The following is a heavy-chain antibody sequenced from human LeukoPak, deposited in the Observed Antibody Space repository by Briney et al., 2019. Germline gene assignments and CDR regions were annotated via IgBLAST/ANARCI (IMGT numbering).Heavy chain of an antibody. D-gene: IGHD6-13*01. V-gene: IGHV3-48*01. CDR1: GFTFSSYT. Sequence: PGGSLRLSCAASGFTFSSYTMNWVRQAPGKWLEWVSYISSSSITTYSADSVKGRFTISRDNAKNSLDLQMNSLRAEDTAVYYCARGGSSWFDAFDIWGQGTMVTVSS. J-gene: IGHJ3*02. CDR2: ISSSSITT. CDR3: ARGGSSWFDAFDI.